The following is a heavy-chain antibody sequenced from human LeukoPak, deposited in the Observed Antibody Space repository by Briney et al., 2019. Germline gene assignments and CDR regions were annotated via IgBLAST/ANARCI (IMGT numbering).Heavy chain of an antibody. J-gene: IGHJ3*02. CDR2: IWYDGSNK. D-gene: IGHD2-15*01. Sequence: GGSLRLSCAASGFTFSSYGMHWVRQAPGKGLEWVAVIWYDGSNKYYADSVKGRFTISRDNSKNTLYLQMNSLRAEDTAVYYCARDPRYCSGGSCANAFDIWGQGTMVTVSS. CDR1: GFTFSSYG. V-gene: IGHV3-33*01. CDR3: ARDPRYCSGGSCANAFDI.